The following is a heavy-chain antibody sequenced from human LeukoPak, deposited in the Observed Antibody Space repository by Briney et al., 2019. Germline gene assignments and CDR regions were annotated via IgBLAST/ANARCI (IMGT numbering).Heavy chain of an antibody. D-gene: IGHD3-3*01. CDR3: AKEIRGGGRYYDFWSGYYY. CDR1: GFTVSINY. CDR2: IYSGGST. Sequence: GGSLRLSCAAAGFTVSINYMSWVRQAPGKGLEWVSVIYSGGSTYYADSVKGRFTISRDNSKNTLYLQMNSLRAEDTAVYYCAKEIRGGGRYYDFWSGYYYWGQGTLVTVSS. V-gene: IGHV3-53*01. J-gene: IGHJ4*02.